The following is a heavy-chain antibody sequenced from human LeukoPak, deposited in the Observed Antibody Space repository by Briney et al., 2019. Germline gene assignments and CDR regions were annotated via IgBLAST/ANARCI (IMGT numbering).Heavy chain of an antibody. V-gene: IGHV3-15*01. CDR1: GFTFSNAW. J-gene: IGHJ4*02. CDR2: IKSKTDGGTT. CDR3: TTAGNYVLRYFDWFIN. D-gene: IGHD3-9*01. Sequence: GGSLRLSCAASGFTFSNAWMSWVRQAPGKGLEWVGRIKSKTDGGTTDYAAPVKGRFTISRDDSKNTLYLQINSLKTADEAAYYCTTAGNYVLRYFDWFINWGQGTLVTVSS.